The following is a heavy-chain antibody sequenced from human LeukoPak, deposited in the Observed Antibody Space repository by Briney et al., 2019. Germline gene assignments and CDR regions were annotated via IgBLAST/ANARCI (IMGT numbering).Heavy chain of an antibody. CDR1: GGSISGYY. Sequence: SETLSLTCAVSGGSISGYYWSWIRQPPGKGLQWIGYIYYSGSTNYNPSLKSRVTISVDTSKKQISLNLKSVAAADTAVYYCARGRWNFGYWGQGTLVTVSS. J-gene: IGHJ4*02. CDR3: ARGRWNFGY. CDR2: IYYSGST. V-gene: IGHV4-59*01. D-gene: IGHD4-23*01.